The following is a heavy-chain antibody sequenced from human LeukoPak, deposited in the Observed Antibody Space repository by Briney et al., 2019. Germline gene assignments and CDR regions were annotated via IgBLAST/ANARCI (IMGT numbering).Heavy chain of an antibody. D-gene: IGHD1-26*01. CDR1: GFTFGSYS. J-gene: IGHJ3*02. V-gene: IGHV3-48*04. Sequence: PGGSLRLSCAASGFTFGSYSMNWVRQAPGKGLEWISYISSGSRTIYYADSVEGRFTISRDNAKNSLYLQMNSLRAEDTAVYYCARVSLWELLGAFDIWGQGTMVTVSS. CDR2: ISSGSRTI. CDR3: ARVSLWELLGAFDI.